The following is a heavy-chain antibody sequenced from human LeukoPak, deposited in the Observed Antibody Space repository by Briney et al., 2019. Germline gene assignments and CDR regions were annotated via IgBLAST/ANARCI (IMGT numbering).Heavy chain of an antibody. CDR2: IYYSGST. D-gene: IGHD1-26*01. V-gene: IGHV4-39*01. CDR1: GGSISSSSYY. Sequence: SETLSLTCTVSGGSISSSSYYWGWIRQPPGKGLEWIGSIYYSGSTYYNPSLKSRVTISVDTSKNQFSLKLSSVTAADTAVYYCASHAIVGAFNWFDPWGQGTLVTVSS. J-gene: IGHJ5*02. CDR3: ASHAIVGAFNWFDP.